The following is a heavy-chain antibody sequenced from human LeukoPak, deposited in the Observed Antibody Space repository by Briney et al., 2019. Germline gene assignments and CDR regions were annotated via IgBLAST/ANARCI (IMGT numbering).Heavy chain of an antibody. D-gene: IGHD3-10*01. CDR1: EDSFSTHT. CDR3: ARGRHYYGSEFDS. CDR2: FIPIFDES. Sequence: GSSVKVSCKTSEDSFSTHTVSWVRQAPGQGLEWIGGFIPIFDESRCANKFQGRVTITKDDSTNTAYMELSSLRSDDSAVYFCARGRHYYGSEFDSWGQGTVVTVSS. V-gene: IGHV1-69*05. J-gene: IGHJ4*02.